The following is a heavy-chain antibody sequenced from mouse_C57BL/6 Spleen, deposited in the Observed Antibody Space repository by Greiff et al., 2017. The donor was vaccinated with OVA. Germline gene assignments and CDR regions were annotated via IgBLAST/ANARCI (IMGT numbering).Heavy chain of an antibody. CDR3: AKGGTTVVAGYYFDY. V-gene: IGHV1-22*01. D-gene: IGHD1-1*01. J-gene: IGHJ2*01. Sequence: EVKLVESGPELVKPGASVKMSCKASGYTFTDYNMHWVKQSHGKSLEWIGYINPNNGGTSYNQKFKGKATLTVNKSSSTAYMELRSLTSEDSAVYYCAKGGTTVVAGYYFDYWGQGTTLTVSS. CDR2: INPNNGGT. CDR1: GYTFTDYN.